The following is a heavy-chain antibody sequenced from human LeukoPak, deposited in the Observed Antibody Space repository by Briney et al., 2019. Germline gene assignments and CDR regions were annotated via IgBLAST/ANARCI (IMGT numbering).Heavy chain of an antibody. D-gene: IGHD6-13*01. J-gene: IGHJ5*02. CDR2: IYHSGST. V-gene: IGHV4-59*12. Sequence: PSETLSLTCTVSGDSISSYYWSWIRQPPGKGLEWIGYIYHSGSTYYNPSLKSRVTISIDRSKNQFSLNLSSVTAADTAVYYCARGGRWGIAAAGTGGWFDPWGQGTLVIVSS. CDR3: ARGGRWGIAAAGTGGWFDP. CDR1: GDSISSYY.